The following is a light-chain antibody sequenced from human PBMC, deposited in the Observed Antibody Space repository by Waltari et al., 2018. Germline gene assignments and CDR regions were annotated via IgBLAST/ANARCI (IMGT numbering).Light chain of an antibody. CDR1: SSDVGGEDP. CDR3: CSQSSFNGVI. Sequence: QSALTQPASVSGSPGQSITISCTGSSSDVGGEDPVSWYQDHPGQAPKVIIYDVNNRPSGVSDRFSGSKSGNTASLTISGLQAEDEADYYCCSQSSFNGVIFGGGTKLTVL. V-gene: IGLV2-14*03. J-gene: IGLJ2*01. CDR2: DVN.